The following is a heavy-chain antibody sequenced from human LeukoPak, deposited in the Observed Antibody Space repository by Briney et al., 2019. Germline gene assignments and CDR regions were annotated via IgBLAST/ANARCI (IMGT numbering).Heavy chain of an antibody. CDR1: GFTFSRCA. Sequence: TGGSLRLSCEASGFTFSRCAMMWVRQAPGKGLEWVSAISGSGGGTQYADSVKGRFTISRDNSRNTLYLQMSSLRAEDTAVYYCARDPNGDYIGAFEFWGQGTMVTVSS. V-gene: IGHV3-23*01. J-gene: IGHJ3*01. CDR3: ARDPNGDYIGAFEF. D-gene: IGHD4-17*01. CDR2: ISGSGGGT.